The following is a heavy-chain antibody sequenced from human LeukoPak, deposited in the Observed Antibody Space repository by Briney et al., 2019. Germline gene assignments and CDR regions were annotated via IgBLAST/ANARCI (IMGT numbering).Heavy chain of an antibody. Sequence: GGSLRLSCAASGFTVSSNYMNWVRQAPGKGLEWVSMIYPNGNTFYTDSVKGRFTISRDNSKNTLYLQMNSLRAEDTAVYYCAKDRGNYDILTGYSCDYWGQGTLVTVSS. CDR3: AKDRGNYDILTGYSCDY. CDR2: IYPNGNT. J-gene: IGHJ4*02. CDR1: GFTVSSNY. V-gene: IGHV3-53*01. D-gene: IGHD3-9*01.